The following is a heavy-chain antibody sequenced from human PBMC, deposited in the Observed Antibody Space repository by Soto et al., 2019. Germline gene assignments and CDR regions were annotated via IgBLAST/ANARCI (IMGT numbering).Heavy chain of an antibody. Sequence: GGSLRLSCAASGFTVSSNYMSWVRQAPGKGLEWVSVISSGGSTSYADSVKGRFTISRDNSKNTLYLQMNCLRAEDTAVYYCAREASRGFFAMFAFDIWGQGTMVTVSS. J-gene: IGHJ3*02. D-gene: IGHD3-10*02. CDR3: AREASRGFFAMFAFDI. CDR2: ISSGGST. V-gene: IGHV3-66*01. CDR1: GFTVSSNY.